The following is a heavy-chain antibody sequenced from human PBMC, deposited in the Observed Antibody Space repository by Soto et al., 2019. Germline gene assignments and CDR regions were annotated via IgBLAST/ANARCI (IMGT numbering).Heavy chain of an antibody. Sequence: GESLKISCKGSGYSFTSYWIGWVRQMPGKGLEWMGIIYPGDSDTRYSPSFQGQVTISADKSISTAYLQWSSLKASDTAMYYCARISRYCGGDCYAPGWFDPWGQGTLVIVSS. D-gene: IGHD2-21*02. CDR2: IYPGDSDT. CDR3: ARISRYCGGDCYAPGWFDP. V-gene: IGHV5-51*01. CDR1: GYSFTSYW. J-gene: IGHJ5*02.